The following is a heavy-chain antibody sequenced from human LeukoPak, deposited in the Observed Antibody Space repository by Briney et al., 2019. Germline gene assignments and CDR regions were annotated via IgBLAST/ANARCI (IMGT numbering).Heavy chain of an antibody. V-gene: IGHV1-2*02. Sequence: GASVKVSCKASGYTFTGYYMHWVRQAPGQGLEWMGWINPNSGGTNYAQKFQGRVTMTRDTSISTAYMELSRLRSDDTAVYYCARGRATKGYCSGGSCHVIWLDPGGQGTRVSVSS. J-gene: IGHJ5*02. CDR3: ARGRATKGYCSGGSCHVIWLDP. CDR2: INPNSGGT. D-gene: IGHD2-15*01. CDR1: GYTFTGYY.